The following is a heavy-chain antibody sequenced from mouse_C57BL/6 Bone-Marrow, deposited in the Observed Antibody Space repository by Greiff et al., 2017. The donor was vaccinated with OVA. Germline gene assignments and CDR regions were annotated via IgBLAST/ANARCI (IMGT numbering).Heavy chain of an antibody. V-gene: IGHV1-81*01. J-gene: IGHJ1*03. CDR2: IYPRSGNT. D-gene: IGHD2-1*01. CDR1: GYTFTSYG. Sequence: QVQLQQSGAELARPGASVKLSCKASGYTFTSYGISWVKQRTGQGLEWIGEIYPRSGNTYYNEKFKGKATLTADKSSSTAYMELRSLTSEDSAVYFCARLIYYGNYGWYFDVWGTGTTVTVSS. CDR3: ARLIYYGNYGWYFDV.